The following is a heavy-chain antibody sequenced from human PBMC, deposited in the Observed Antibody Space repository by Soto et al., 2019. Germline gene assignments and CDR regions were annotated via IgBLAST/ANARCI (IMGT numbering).Heavy chain of an antibody. Sequence: GGSLRLSCAASGFTFSNAWMSWVRQAPGKGLEWVGRIKSKTDGGTTDYAAPVKGRFTISRDDSKNTLYLQMNSLKTEDTAVYYCTTDPTATGTTDYWGQGTLVTVSS. CDR2: IKSKTDGGTT. CDR1: GFTFSNAW. J-gene: IGHJ4*02. D-gene: IGHD1-7*01. CDR3: TTDPTATGTTDY. V-gene: IGHV3-15*01.